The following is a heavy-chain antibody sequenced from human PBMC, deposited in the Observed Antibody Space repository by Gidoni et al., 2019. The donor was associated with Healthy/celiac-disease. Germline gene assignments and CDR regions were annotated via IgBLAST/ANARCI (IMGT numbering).Heavy chain of an antibody. V-gene: IGHV3-48*02. Sequence: EVQLVESGGGLVQPGGSLRLSCSDSDFTFSRYRMNWVRQAPGKGLEWVSYISSSSSTIYYAESVKGRFNIYRDNAKNARYLQMNSLRDEDTAVYYCARDPDSGYGMDVWGQGTTVTVS. CDR1: DFTFSRYR. CDR2: ISSSSSTI. D-gene: IGHD3-10*01. J-gene: IGHJ6*02. CDR3: ARDPDSGYGMDV.